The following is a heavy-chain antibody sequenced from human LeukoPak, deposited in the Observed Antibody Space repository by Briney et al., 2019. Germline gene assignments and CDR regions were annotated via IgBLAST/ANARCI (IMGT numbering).Heavy chain of an antibody. Sequence: PSETLSLTCTVSGGSIRSSYYYWGWIRQPPGKGLEWIGSIYDSGSTYYNPSLKSRVTISVDTSKNQFSLKLSSVTAADTAVYYCARGGKYYDFWSGYEIDYWGQGTLVTVSS. D-gene: IGHD3-3*01. CDR3: ARGGKYYDFWSGYEIDY. V-gene: IGHV4-39*07. J-gene: IGHJ4*02. CDR2: IYDSGST. CDR1: GGSIRSSYYY.